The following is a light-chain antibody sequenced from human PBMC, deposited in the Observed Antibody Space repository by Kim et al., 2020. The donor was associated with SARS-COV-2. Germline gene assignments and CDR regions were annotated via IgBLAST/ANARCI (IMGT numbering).Light chain of an antibody. CDR3: MQALQTHPWT. CDR2: LGS. V-gene: IGKV2-28*01. J-gene: IGKJ1*01. CDR1: QSLLHSNGYNY. Sequence: ASISCRSSQSLLHSNGYNYLDWYLQKPGQSPQLLIYLGSNRASGVPDRFSGSGSGTDFTLKISRVEAEDVGVYYCMQALQTHPWTFGQGTKVDIK.